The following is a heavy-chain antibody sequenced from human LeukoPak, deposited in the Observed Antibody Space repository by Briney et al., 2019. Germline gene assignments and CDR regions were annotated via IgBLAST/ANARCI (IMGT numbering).Heavy chain of an antibody. CDR3: AKVGARGCSSSTCFIY. V-gene: IGHV3-23*01. Sequence: PGGSLRLSCAASGFTFRSYAMSWVRQAPGKGLEWVSAISGSGDTTYYADSVKGRFTISRDNSKNTLYLQMNSLRPEDTAVYYCAKVGARGCSSSTCFIYWGQGTLVTVSS. CDR1: GFTFRSYA. J-gene: IGHJ4*02. D-gene: IGHD2-2*01. CDR2: ISGSGDTT.